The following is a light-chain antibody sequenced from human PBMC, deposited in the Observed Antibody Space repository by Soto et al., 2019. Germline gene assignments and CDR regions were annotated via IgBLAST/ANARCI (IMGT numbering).Light chain of an antibody. CDR3: QQYVSSWWT. Sequence: EIVLTQSPGTLSLSPGERATLSCRASQSVSSSYLAGYQQKPGQAPRLLIYGASNRSTGIPDRFSGSGSGTDFTLSISKLEPEDFAVYYCQQYVSSWWTVGQGTKVEIK. CDR2: GAS. J-gene: IGKJ1*01. CDR1: QSVSSSY. V-gene: IGKV3-20*01.